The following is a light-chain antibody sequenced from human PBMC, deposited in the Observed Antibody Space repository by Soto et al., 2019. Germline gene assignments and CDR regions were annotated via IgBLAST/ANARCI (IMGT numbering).Light chain of an antibody. CDR2: GVS. CDR3: QQYGSAPMFT. V-gene: IGKV3-20*01. CDR1: LSLSSF. Sequence: DIVLTQSPGTLSLSPGERATLSCRASLSLSSFLAWYQQKPGQAPRLLICGVSRRATGIPDRFSGSGSGTDFTLTIASLEPEDFAVYYCQQYGSAPMFTFGQGTKLEIK. J-gene: IGKJ2*01.